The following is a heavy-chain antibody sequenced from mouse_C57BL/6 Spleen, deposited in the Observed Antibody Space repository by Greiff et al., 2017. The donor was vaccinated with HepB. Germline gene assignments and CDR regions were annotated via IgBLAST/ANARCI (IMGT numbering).Heavy chain of an antibody. J-gene: IGHJ1*03. CDR3: ARELTGTGYFDV. D-gene: IGHD4-1*01. V-gene: IGHV5-4*01. CDR2: ISDGGSYT. CDR1: GFTFSSYA. Sequence: EVQLVESGGGLVKPGGSLKLSCAASGFTFSSYAMSWVRQTPEKRLEWVATISDGGSYTYYPDNVKGRFTISRDNAKNNLYLQMSHLKSEDTAMYYCARELTGTGYFDVWGTGTTVTVSS.